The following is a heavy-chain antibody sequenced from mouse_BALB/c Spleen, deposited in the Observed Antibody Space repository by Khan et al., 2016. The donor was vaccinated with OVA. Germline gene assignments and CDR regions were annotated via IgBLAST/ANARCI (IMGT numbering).Heavy chain of an antibody. J-gene: IGHJ3*01. D-gene: IGHD1-1*02. V-gene: IGHV1S137*01. CDR1: GYTFTDYA. Sequence: QVQLKESGTELVRPGVSVKISCRASGYTFTDYAMHWVKQRHAKSLEWIGVISTNYGDADYNQKFQGKASMTVDRSSSTVYMELARLTSEDSAIYYCVRGGKFAYWGQGTLVIVSA. CDR3: VRGGKFAY. CDR2: ISTNYGDA.